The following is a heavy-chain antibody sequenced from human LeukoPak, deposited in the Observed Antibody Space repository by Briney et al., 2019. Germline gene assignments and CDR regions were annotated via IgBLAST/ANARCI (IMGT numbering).Heavy chain of an antibody. V-gene: IGHV1-69*01. J-gene: IGHJ6*03. CDR2: IIPIFGTA. CDR1: GGTFSSYA. CDR3: ARDLNWNHGPYMDV. Sequence: SVKVSCKASGGTFSSYAISWVRPAPGQGLEWMGGIIPIFGTANYAQKFQGRVTITADESTSTAYMELSSLRSEDTAVYYCARDLNWNHGPYMDVWGKGTTVTVSS. D-gene: IGHD1-14*01.